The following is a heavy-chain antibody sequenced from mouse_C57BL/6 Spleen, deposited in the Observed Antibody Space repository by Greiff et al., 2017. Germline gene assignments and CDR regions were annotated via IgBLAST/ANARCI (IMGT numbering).Heavy chain of an antibody. CDR2: IDPSDSET. CDR1: GYTFTSYW. CDR3: ARPLYDGYYPWFAY. D-gene: IGHD2-3*01. J-gene: IGHJ3*01. V-gene: IGHV1-52*01. Sequence: VQLQQPGAELVRPGSSVKLSCKASGYTFTSYWMHWVKQRPIQGLEWIGNIDPSDSETHYNHKFKDKATLTVDKSSSTAYMQLSSLTSEDSAVYYCARPLYDGYYPWFAYWGQGTLVTVSA.